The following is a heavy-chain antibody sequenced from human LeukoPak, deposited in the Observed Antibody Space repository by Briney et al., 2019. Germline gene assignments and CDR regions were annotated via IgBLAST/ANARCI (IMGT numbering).Heavy chain of an antibody. D-gene: IGHD5-18*01. J-gene: IGHJ4*02. V-gene: IGHV3-30*18. CDR2: ISYDGSNK. Sequence: GGSLRLSCAASGFTFSNAWMSWVRQAPGKGLEWVAVISYDGSNKYYADSVKGRFTISRDNSKNTLYLQMNSLRAEDTAVYYCAKDDSYGIDYWGQGTLVTVSS. CDR1: GFTFSNAW. CDR3: AKDDSYGIDY.